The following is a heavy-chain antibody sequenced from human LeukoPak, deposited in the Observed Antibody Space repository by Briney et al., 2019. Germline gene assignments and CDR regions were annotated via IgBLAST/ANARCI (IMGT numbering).Heavy chain of an antibody. D-gene: IGHD6-13*01. V-gene: IGHV3-7*01. CDR1: GFSFSDYA. Sequence: GRSLRLSCAASGFSFSDYAMHWVRQTPGKGLEWVANIKQDGSEKYYVDSVKGRFTISRDNAKNSLYLQMNSLRAEDTAVYYCARRAAAGYGGYWGQGTLVTVSS. CDR2: IKQDGSEK. CDR3: ARRAAAGYGGY. J-gene: IGHJ4*02.